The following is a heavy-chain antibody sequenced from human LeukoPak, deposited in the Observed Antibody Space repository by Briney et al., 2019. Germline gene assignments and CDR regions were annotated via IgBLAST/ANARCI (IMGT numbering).Heavy chain of an antibody. V-gene: IGHV3-9*03. CDR2: ISWDSDSI. D-gene: IGHD5-18*01. CDR3: AKARRGYSYGSPIGAFDL. J-gene: IGHJ3*01. CDR1: GFIFDDYA. Sequence: GGSLRLSCAASGFIFDDYAMHWVRQAPGKGLEWVSGISWDSDSIDYADSVKGRFTISRDNAKNSLYLQMNSLRAEDMALYYCAKARRGYSYGSPIGAFDLWGQGTMVTVSS.